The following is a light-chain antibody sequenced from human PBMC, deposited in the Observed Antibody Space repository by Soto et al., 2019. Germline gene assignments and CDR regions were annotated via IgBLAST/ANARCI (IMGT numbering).Light chain of an antibody. CDR1: QSVSSY. Sequence: EIVLTQSPATLSLSPGERATLSCRASQSVSSYLAWYQQKPGQAPRLLIYDASNRATGIPARFSGSGSGTYFTLTISSLEPEDFSVYYCQQRSNWPPFTFGSGTKVDIK. CDR2: DAS. V-gene: IGKV3-11*01. J-gene: IGKJ3*01. CDR3: QQRSNWPPFT.